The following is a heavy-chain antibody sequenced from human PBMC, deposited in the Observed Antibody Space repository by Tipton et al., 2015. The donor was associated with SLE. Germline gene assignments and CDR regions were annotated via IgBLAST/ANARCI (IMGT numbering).Heavy chain of an antibody. J-gene: IGHJ3*02. CDR2: VFYTGST. CDR1: GDSVRNHY. Sequence: TLSLTCTVSGDSVRNHYWSWVRQPPGKGLEWIGYVFYTGSTNYNPSVKSRVSMSVDTSKNQIFLKMTSVTAADSAVYFCARVWLNNAFDIWGQGTRVTVSS. CDR3: ARVWLNNAFDI. D-gene: IGHD2/OR15-2a*01. V-gene: IGHV4-59*02.